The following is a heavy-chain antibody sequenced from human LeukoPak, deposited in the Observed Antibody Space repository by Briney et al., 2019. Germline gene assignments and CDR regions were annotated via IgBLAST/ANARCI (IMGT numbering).Heavy chain of an antibody. CDR3: ARTRGFCSSTSCYGMGSWYYYYYMDV. CDR1: GGSISSYY. J-gene: IGHJ6*03. Sequence: SETLSLTCTVSGGSISSYYWSWIRQPPGKGLERIGYIDYSGSTNYNPSLKSRVTMSVDTSKNQFSLKLSSVTAADTAVYYCARTRGFCSSTSCYGMGSWYYYYYMDVWGKGTTVTISS. CDR2: IDYSGST. D-gene: IGHD2-2*01. V-gene: IGHV4-59*12.